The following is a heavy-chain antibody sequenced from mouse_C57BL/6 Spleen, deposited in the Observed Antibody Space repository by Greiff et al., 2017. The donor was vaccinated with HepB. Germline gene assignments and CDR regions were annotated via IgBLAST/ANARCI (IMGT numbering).Heavy chain of an antibody. V-gene: IGHV1-64*01. D-gene: IGHD1-1*01. CDR3: ARMGSSPIVDAMDY. J-gene: IGHJ4*01. CDR2: IHPNSGST. Sequence: QVQLQQPGAELVKPGASVKLSCKASGYTFTSYWMHWVKQRPGQGLEWIGMIHPNSGSTNYNEKFKSKATLTVDKSSSTAYMQLSSLTSEDSAVYYCARMGSSPIVDAMDYWGQGTSVTVSS. CDR1: GYTFTSYW.